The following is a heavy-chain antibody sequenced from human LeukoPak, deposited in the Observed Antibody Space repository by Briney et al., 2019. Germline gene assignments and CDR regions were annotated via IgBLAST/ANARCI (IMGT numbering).Heavy chain of an antibody. V-gene: IGHV4-34*01. CDR2: INHSGST. J-gene: IGHJ1*01. Sequence: PSETLSLTCAVYGGSFSGYYWSWIRQPPGKGLEWIGEINHSGSTNYNPSLKSRVTISVDTSKNQFSLKLSSVPAADTAVYYCAREGYCSSTSCPPPHWGQGTLVTVSS. CDR1: GGSFSGYY. D-gene: IGHD2-2*01. CDR3: AREGYCSSTSCPPPH.